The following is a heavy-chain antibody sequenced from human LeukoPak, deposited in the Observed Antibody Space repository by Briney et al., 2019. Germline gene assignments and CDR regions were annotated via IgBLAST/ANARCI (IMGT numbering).Heavy chain of an antibody. D-gene: IGHD3-10*01. J-gene: IGHJ6*02. CDR2: INPSIGNT. V-gene: IGHV1-46*01. Sequence: ASVKVSCKASGYTFTSYYAHWVRQAPGQGLEWMGIINPSIGNTSYAQNFQGRVTMTRDTSTNTLYMELSSLRSEDTAVYYCASTVRFTMVRGVIYYYYGMDVWGQGTTVTVSS. CDR1: GYTFTSYY. CDR3: ASTVRFTMVRGVIYYYYGMDV.